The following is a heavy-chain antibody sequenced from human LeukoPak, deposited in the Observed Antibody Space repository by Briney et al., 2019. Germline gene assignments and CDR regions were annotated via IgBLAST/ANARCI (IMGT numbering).Heavy chain of an antibody. J-gene: IGHJ6*02. Sequence: ASVTVSFKASGYTFTGYYMHWVRQAPGQGLGWMGWINPKSGGTNYAQKSQCRVTMTRDTSISTAYMELSRLRSDDTAVYYCAREGGDNYYDSSGYYPFYYYYGMDVWGQGTTVTVPS. CDR2: INPKSGGT. CDR3: AREGGDNYYDSSGYYPFYYYYGMDV. V-gene: IGHV1-2*02. D-gene: IGHD3-22*01. CDR1: GYTFTGYY.